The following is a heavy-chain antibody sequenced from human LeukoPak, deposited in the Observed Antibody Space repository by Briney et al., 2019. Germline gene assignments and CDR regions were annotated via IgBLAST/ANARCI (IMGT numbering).Heavy chain of an antibody. J-gene: IGHJ4*02. V-gene: IGHV1-18*01. Sequence: GASVKVSXKASGYTFTSYAFSWVRQAPGQGLEWMGWISAYNGNTKYAQKFQGRVTMTTDTSTSTAYMEVRRLRSDDTALYYCARDRSSSWYYFEYWGQGALVTVSS. D-gene: IGHD6-13*01. CDR2: ISAYNGNT. CDR3: ARDRSSSWYYFEY. CDR1: GYTFTSYA.